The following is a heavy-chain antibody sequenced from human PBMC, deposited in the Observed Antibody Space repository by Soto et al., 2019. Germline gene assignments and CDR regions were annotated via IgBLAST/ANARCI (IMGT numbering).Heavy chain of an antibody. Sequence: AASVKVSCKASGYTFTSYDINWVRQATGQGLEWMGWMNPNSGNTGYAQKFQGRVTMTRNTSISTAYMELSSLRSEDTAVYYCVTEDYGDYSGDAFDIWGQGTMVTVSS. CDR1: GYTFTSYD. CDR3: VTEDYGDYSGDAFDI. J-gene: IGHJ3*02. V-gene: IGHV1-8*01. D-gene: IGHD4-17*01. CDR2: MNPNSGNT.